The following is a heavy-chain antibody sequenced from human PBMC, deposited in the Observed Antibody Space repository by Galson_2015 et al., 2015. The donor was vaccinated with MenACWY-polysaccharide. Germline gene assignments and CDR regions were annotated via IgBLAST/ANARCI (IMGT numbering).Heavy chain of an antibody. CDR3: ARATLSGGFES. V-gene: IGHV3-53*01. CDR1: GFSVINTY. D-gene: IGHD1-1*01. J-gene: IGHJ4*02. CDR2: LHSSGNT. Sequence: SLRLSCAASGFSVINTYMTWVRQAPGKGLEWVSFLHSSGNTDHTDSVKGRFTISRDTSTNTLYLHMNSLRAEDTAVYFCARATLSGGFESWGQGTLATVSS.